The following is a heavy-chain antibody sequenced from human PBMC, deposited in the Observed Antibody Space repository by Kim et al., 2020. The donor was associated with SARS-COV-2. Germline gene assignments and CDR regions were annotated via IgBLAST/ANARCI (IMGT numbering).Heavy chain of an antibody. Sequence: GGSLRLSCAASGFTFSSYWMHWVRQAPGKGLVWVSRINSDGSSTSYADSVKGRFTISRDNAKNTLYLQMNSLRAEDTAVYYCARARAKGYGDYKLGYWGQGTLVTVSS. CDR2: INSDGSST. J-gene: IGHJ4*02. CDR1: GFTFSSYW. V-gene: IGHV3-74*01. D-gene: IGHD4-17*01. CDR3: ARARAKGYGDYKLGY.